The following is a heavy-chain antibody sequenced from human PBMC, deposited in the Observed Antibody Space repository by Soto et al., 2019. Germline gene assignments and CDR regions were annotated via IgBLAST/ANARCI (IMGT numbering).Heavy chain of an antibody. CDR3: ARGKSYYDSSVRYFDY. D-gene: IGHD3-22*01. J-gene: IGHJ4*02. Sequence: SETLSLTCAFSCGSIISSNWWSWVRQPPGKGLEWIGEIYHSGSTNYNPSLKSRVTISVDKSKNQFSLKLSSVTAADTAVYYCARGKSYYDSSVRYFDYWGQGTLVTVSS. V-gene: IGHV4-4*02. CDR1: CGSIISSNW. CDR2: IYHSGST.